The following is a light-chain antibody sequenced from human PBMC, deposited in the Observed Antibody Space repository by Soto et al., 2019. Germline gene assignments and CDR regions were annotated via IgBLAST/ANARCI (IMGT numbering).Light chain of an antibody. Sequence: EIVLTQSPGTLSLSPGESATLSCKASESIYINSFAWYYQKPGQPPRLLIYGASTRATGIPDRFSGSVSGTDFVLSIDRLEVEDSGIYYCQQYGASPCTFGPGTRVDIK. CDR2: GAS. CDR1: ESIYINS. V-gene: IGKV3-20*01. CDR3: QQYGASPCT. J-gene: IGKJ3*01.